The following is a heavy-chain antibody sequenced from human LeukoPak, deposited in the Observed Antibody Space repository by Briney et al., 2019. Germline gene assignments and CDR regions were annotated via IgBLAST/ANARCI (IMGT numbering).Heavy chain of an antibody. CDR2: FNPEDGET. V-gene: IGHV1-24*01. J-gene: IGHJ4*02. CDR3: TTNALFLSV. CDR1: GYTLKELS. D-gene: IGHD3-16*01. Sequence: ASVKVSCKVSGYTLKELSMHWVRQAPGKGLEWMGYFNPEDGETLYAQNFEGRLTMTEDTSTETAYMELSSLRSEDTAVYYCTTNALFLSVWGQGTLVSVSS.